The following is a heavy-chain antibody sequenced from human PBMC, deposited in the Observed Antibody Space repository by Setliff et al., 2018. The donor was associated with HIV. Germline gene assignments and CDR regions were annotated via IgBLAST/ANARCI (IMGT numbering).Heavy chain of an antibody. D-gene: IGHD4-17*01. CDR3: ARASKYGVRYYFDY. J-gene: IGHJ4*02. CDR2: VYHTGST. V-gene: IGHV4-4*02. Sequence: SETLSLTCDVSGVSISDNNWWSWVRQPPGRGLEWIGEVYHTGSTNYNPSLKSRVITSIDTSKNQFSLQLNSVTPDDTAVYFCARASKYGVRYYFDYWGLGTLVTVSS. CDR1: GVSISDNNW.